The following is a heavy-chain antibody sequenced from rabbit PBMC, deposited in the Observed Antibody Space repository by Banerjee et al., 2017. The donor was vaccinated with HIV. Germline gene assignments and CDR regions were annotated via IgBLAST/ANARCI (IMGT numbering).Heavy chain of an antibody. CDR2: ISIGDGRT. CDR3: FRGGSGEGL. CDR1: GFDFSTYY. J-gene: IGHJ4*01. D-gene: IGHD1-1*01. V-gene: IGHV1S7*01. Sequence: QLVESGGGLVQPGGSLKLSCTASGFDFSTYYMCWVRQAPGKGLEWIGCISIGDGRTYYASWVNGRFSISSHNAQNTLYLQLNSLTAADTATYFCFRGGSGEGLWGPGTLVTVS.